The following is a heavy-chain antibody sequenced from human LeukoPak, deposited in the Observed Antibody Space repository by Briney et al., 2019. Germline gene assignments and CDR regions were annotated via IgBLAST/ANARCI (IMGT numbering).Heavy chain of an antibody. Sequence: PSETLSLTCTVSGGSISSYYWSWIRQPPGKGLEWIGYIYYSGSTNYNPSLKSRVTISVDTSKNQFSLKLSSVTAADTAVYYCARSHPYGDFDIWGQGTMVTVSS. CDR2: IYYSGST. D-gene: IGHD4-17*01. J-gene: IGHJ3*02. CDR3: ARSHPYGDFDI. CDR1: GGSISSYY. V-gene: IGHV4-59*08.